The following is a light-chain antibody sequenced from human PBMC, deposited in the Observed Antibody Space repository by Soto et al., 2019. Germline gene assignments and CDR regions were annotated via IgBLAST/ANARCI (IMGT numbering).Light chain of an antibody. Sequence: QSALTQPPSASGSPGQSVAISCTGTSSYVGGYNYVSWYQQHPGKAPKLMIYEVNTRPSGVPDRFSGSKSGNTASLTVSGLQAEDEADYYCSSYAGSSNVFGTGTKLTVL. J-gene: IGLJ1*01. V-gene: IGLV2-8*01. CDR2: EVN. CDR1: SSYVGGYNY. CDR3: SSYAGSSNV.